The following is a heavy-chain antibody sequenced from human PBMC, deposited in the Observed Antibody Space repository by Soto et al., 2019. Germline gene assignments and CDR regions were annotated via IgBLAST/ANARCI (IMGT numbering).Heavy chain of an antibody. CDR3: ARNLYNTGSFDH. J-gene: IGHJ4*02. CDR1: GYTFTNYD. CDR2: MTPISGDT. Sequence: QVKLVQSGAEVKKPGASVKVSCKASGYTFTNYDINWVRQATGQGLEWVGWMTPISGDTGYAQNFQARVTMTRDTPRSTAYLELSSLTSEDTAVYYCARNLYNTGSFDHWGQGTLVTVSS. V-gene: IGHV1-8*02. D-gene: IGHD3-10*01.